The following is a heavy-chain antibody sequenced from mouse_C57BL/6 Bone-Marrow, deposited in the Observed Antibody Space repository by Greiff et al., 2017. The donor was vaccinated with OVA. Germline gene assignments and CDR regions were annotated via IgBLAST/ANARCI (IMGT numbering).Heavy chain of an antibody. J-gene: IGHJ2*01. Sequence: VQLQQSGPELVKPGASVKISCKASGYSFTDYNMNWVKQSNGKSLEWIGVINHNYGTTSYNQKFKGKATLTVDQSSSTAYMQHNSLTSEDSAVYYCARALLITTVVDGYWGQGTTLTVSS. CDR3: ARALLITTVVDGY. CDR1: GYSFTDYN. D-gene: IGHD1-1*01. CDR2: INHNYGTT. V-gene: IGHV1-39*01.